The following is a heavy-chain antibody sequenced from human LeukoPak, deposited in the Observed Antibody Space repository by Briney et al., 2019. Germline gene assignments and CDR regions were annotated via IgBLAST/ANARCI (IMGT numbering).Heavy chain of an antibody. CDR2: INPNSGGT. D-gene: IGHD2-2*01. CDR3: ARDESRKVPAAKHYYYYGMDV. J-gene: IGHJ6*02. CDR1: GYTFTGYY. Sequence: ASVKVSCKASGYTFTGYYMHWVRQAPGQGLEWMGWINPNSGGTNYAQKFQGRVTMTRDTSISTAYMELSRLRSDDTAVYYCARDESRKVPAAKHYYYYGMDVWGQGTTVTVSS. V-gene: IGHV1-2*02.